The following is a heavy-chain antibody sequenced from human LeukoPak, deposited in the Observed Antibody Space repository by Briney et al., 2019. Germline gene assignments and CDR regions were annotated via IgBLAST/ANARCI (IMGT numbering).Heavy chain of an antibody. Sequence: ASVKVSCKVSGYTLTELSMHWVRQAPGKGLEWMGGFDPEDGETIYAQKFQGRVTMTEDTSTDTAYMELSSLRSEDTAVYYCATTYSSGRPTQFFDYWGQGTLVTVSS. D-gene: IGHD6-19*01. J-gene: IGHJ4*02. CDR2: FDPEDGET. CDR1: GYTLTELS. V-gene: IGHV1-24*01. CDR3: ATTYSSGRPTQFFDY.